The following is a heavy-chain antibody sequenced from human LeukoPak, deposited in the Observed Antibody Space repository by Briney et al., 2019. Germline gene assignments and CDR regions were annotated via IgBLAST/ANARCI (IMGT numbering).Heavy chain of an antibody. D-gene: IGHD2-15*01. V-gene: IGHV3-23*01. CDR3: AKGSLAYCSGAKCYPLDS. CDR1: GFTFSSYA. CDR2: TTGSGAST. J-gene: IGHJ4*02. Sequence: GGSLRLSCAASGFTFSSYAMSWVRQAPGKGLEWVSATTGSGASTYHADSVKGLFTVSRDNSKNTFSLQMSSLRADDTAVYYCAKGSLAYCSGAKCYPLDSWGQGTLVTVSS.